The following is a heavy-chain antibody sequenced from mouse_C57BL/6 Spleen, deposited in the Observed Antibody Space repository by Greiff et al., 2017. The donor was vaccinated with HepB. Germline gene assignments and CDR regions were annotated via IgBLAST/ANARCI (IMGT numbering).Heavy chain of an antibody. V-gene: IGHV1-76*01. D-gene: IGHD3-2*02. CDR2: IYPGSGNT. CDR1: GYTFTDYY. J-gene: IGHJ3*01. CDR3: ARDSSGYGAY. Sequence: VQLQESGAELVRPGASVKLSCKASGYTFTDYYINWVKQRPGQGLEWIARIYPGSGNTYYNEKFKGKATLTAEKSSSTAYMQLSSLTSEDSAVYFCARDSSGYGAYWGQGTLVTVSA.